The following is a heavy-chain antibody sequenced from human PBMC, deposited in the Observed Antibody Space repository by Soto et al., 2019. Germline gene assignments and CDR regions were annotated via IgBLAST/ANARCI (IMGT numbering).Heavy chain of an antibody. CDR3: ARDPPDFNSGFDY. CDR2: AYYRSRSRWHY. J-gene: IGHJ4*02. D-gene: IGHD1-26*01. Sequence: PSQTLSLTCAISGDSVSNNGATWNWIRQSPSRGLEWLGRAYYRSRSRWHYDYATSVRSRVTINPGTSKNQFSLQLKSVTPEDTAVYYCARDPPDFNSGFDYWGQGILVTVSS. V-gene: IGHV6-1*01. CDR1: GDSVSNNGAT.